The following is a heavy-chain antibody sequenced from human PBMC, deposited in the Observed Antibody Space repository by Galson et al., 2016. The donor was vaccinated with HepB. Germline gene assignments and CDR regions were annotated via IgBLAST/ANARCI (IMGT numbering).Heavy chain of an antibody. J-gene: IGHJ4*02. CDR3: ARGSYYGSGSYGIYFDY. CDR1: GFAFSSHW. D-gene: IGHD3-10*01. V-gene: IGHV3-74*01. Sequence: SLRLSCAASGFAFSSHWMHWVRQDLGKGLVWVSRINSDGTISNYADSVKGRFTISRDNAKNTLYLQMNSLRAEDTAVYYCARGSYYGSGSYGIYFDYWGQGNLITVSS. CDR2: INSDGTIS.